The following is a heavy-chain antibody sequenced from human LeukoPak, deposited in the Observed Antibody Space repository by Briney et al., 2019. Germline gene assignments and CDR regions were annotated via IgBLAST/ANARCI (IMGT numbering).Heavy chain of an antibody. CDR3: AREGGLHYYDSSGYYPFDY. V-gene: IGHV1-46*01. J-gene: IGHJ4*02. CDR1: GYTFTSYY. CDR2: INPSGGST. Sequence: ASVKVSCKASGYTFTSYYMHWVRQAPGQGLEWRGIINPSGGSTSYAQKFQGRVTMTRDTSTSTVYMELSSLRSEDTAVYYCAREGGLHYYDSSGYYPFDYWGQGTLVTVSS. D-gene: IGHD3-22*01.